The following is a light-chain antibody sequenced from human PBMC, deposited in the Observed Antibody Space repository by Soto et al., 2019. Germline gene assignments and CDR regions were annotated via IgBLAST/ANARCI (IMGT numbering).Light chain of an antibody. J-gene: IGKJ2*01. CDR1: QSVSSY. Sequence: EIVLTQSPATLSLSPGERATLYCRASQSVSSYLAWYQQKPGQAPRLLIYDASNRATGIPARFSGSGSGTDFTLTISSLEPEDFVVYYCQQRSNWPPYTFGQGTKLEIK. CDR3: QQRSNWPPYT. CDR2: DAS. V-gene: IGKV3-11*01.